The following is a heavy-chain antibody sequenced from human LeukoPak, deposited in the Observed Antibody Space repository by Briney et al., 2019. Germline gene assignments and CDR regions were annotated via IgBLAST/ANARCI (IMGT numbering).Heavy chain of an antibody. V-gene: IGHV4-59*01. CDR1: GDSISSYY. Sequence: PSETLSLTCTVSGDSISSYYWSWIRQPPGKGLEWIGYISYSGSTNYNPSLKSRVTISVDTSKSQVSLKLTSVTAADTAVYYCARDQGEHEDYWGQGTLVTVSS. J-gene: IGHJ4*02. CDR2: ISYSGST. D-gene: IGHD2-21*01. CDR3: ARDQGEHEDY.